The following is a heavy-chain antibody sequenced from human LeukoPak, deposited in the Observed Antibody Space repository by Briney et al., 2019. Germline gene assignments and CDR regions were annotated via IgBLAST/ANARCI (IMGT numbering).Heavy chain of an antibody. CDR2: IKQDGSAI. D-gene: IGHD6-13*01. CDR3: ARCGVGVAAAAANC. CDR1: GFTLSSYW. J-gene: IGHJ4*02. V-gene: IGHV3-7*01. Sequence: GGSLRLSCAASGFTLSSYWMSWVRQAPGKGLEWVANIKQDGSAIYYVDSVKGRFTISRDNAKNSLYLQMNSLRAEDTAVYYCARCGVGVAAAAANCWGQGTLLTVSS.